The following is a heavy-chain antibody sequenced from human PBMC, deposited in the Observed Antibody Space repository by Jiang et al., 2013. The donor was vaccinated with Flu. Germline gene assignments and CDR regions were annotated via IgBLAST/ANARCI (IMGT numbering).Heavy chain of an antibody. D-gene: IGHD3-22*01. CDR3: ARGPYYYDSSGYYSDY. V-gene: IGHV4-59*01. Sequence: GPGLVKPSETLSLTCTVSGGSISSYYWSWIRQPPGKGLEWIGYIYYSGSTNYNPSLKSRVTISVDTSKKQFSLKLSSVTAADTAVYYCARGPYYYDSSGYYSDYWGQGTLVTVSS. J-gene: IGHJ4*02. CDR1: GGSISSYY. CDR2: IYYSGST.